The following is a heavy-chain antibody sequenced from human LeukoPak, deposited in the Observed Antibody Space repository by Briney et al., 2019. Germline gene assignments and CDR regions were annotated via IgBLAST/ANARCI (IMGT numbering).Heavy chain of an antibody. CDR2: IIPNFGTA. CDR3: ARGGYSYGFYYYYYMDV. J-gene: IGHJ6*03. Sequence: SVKVSCKASGGTFSSYAISWVRQAPGQGLEWMGGIIPNFGTANYAQKFQGRVTITTDESTSTAYMELSSPRSEDTAVYYCARGGYSYGFYYYYYMDVWGKGTTVTVSS. CDR1: GGTFSSYA. V-gene: IGHV1-69*05. D-gene: IGHD5-18*01.